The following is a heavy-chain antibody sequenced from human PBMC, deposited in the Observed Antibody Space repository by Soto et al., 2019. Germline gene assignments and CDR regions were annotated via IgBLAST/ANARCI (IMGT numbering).Heavy chain of an antibody. CDR3: ARAIRGFSYVVDY. V-gene: IGHV3-48*02. D-gene: IGHD5-18*01. Sequence: PGGSLRLSCAASGFTFSSHSINWVGQASGNGLEWVSYISGSGATNYYADSVKGRFTISRDNARNSLYLQMSSLSDEDTAVYYCARAIRGFSYVVDYWGQGALVTISS. CDR1: GFTFSSHS. CDR2: ISGSGATN. J-gene: IGHJ4*02.